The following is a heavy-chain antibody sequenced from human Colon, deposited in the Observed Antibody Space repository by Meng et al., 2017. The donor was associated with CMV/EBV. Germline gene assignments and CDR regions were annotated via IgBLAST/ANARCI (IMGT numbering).Heavy chain of an antibody. J-gene: IGHJ4*02. D-gene: IGHD2-2*01. Sequence: SLKISCVASGFTFDEYVMHWVRLAPGKGLEWVSAISWNSGSIGYADSVKGRFTISRDNAKNSVYLQMNSLRAEDTAVYYCARDRKDLTVLSPATTYFEYWGQGTLVTVSS. CDR3: ARDRKDLTVLSPATTYFEY. CDR1: GFTFDEYV. V-gene: IGHV3-9*01. CDR2: ISWNSGSI.